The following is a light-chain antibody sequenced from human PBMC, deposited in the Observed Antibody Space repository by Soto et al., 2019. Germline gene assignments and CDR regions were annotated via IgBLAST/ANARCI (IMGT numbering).Light chain of an antibody. CDR1: QSVSSN. Sequence: EIVMTQSPATLSVSPGERATLSCRASQSVSSNLAWYQQTPGQAPRLLIYDVFTRATGIPTRFSGSGSGTDFTLTINSLEPEDFAVYYCQHRSIWPVSFGQGTRLEIK. CDR3: QHRSIWPVS. CDR2: DVF. J-gene: IGKJ5*01. V-gene: IGKV3-11*01.